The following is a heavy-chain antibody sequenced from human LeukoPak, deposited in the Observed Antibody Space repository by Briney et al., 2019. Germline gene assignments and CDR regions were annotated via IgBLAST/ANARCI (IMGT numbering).Heavy chain of an antibody. V-gene: IGHV3-7*05. CDR2: IKQDGSEK. CDR1: TLTLNSYW. Sequence: GGSLRLSCTASTLTLNSYWMSWVRQAPGKGLEWVANIKQDGSEKYHVDSVKGRFTISRDNAKNSLYLQMNSLRAEDTAVYYCASRAGYTGSWSAFDYWGQGTLVTVSS. J-gene: IGHJ4*02. D-gene: IGHD6-13*01. CDR3: ASRAGYTGSWSAFDY.